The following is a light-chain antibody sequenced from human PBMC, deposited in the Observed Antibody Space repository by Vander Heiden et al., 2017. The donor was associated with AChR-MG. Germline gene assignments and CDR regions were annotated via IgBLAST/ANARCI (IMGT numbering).Light chain of an antibody. CDR1: QSVTNNY. CDR2: GAS. Sequence: EIVLTQSPVTLSLSPGERASLSCRASQSVTNNYLAWYQQKPGQAPRLLIYGASSRATDIPDRFTGSGSGTDFTLIISRLEPEDFAVYYCQQYSNSPPLTFGQGTKVEIK. CDR3: QQYSNSPPLT. V-gene: IGKV3-20*01. J-gene: IGKJ1*01.